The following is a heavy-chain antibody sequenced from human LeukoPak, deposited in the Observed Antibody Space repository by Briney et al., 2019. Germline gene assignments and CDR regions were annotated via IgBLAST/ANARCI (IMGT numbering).Heavy chain of an antibody. J-gene: IGHJ3*02. CDR3: ASGAGYCSGGSCYSFGNAFDI. D-gene: IGHD2-15*01. Sequence: ASVKVSCKASGYTFTGYYTHWVRQAPGQGLEWMGWINPNSGGTNYAQKFQGRVTMTRDTSISTAYMELSRLRSDDTAVYYCASGAGYCSGGSCYSFGNAFDIWGQGTMVTVSS. V-gene: IGHV1-2*02. CDR2: INPNSGGT. CDR1: GYTFTGYY.